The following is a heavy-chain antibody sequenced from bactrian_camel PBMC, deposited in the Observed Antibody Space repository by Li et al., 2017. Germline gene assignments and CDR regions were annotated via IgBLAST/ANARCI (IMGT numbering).Heavy chain of an antibody. CDR2: IYTSDDRT. D-gene: IGHD1*01. J-gene: IGHJ4*01. V-gene: IGHV3S40*01. CDR1: GFTFSDYY. CDR3: SADRSWKGDGCESRGRAGSGYDY. Sequence: DVQLVESGGGLVQPGGSLRLSCAASGFTFSDYYMTWVRQAPGKGLEWVGNIYTSDDRTNINDSVKGRYTISRDDAKSTVYLQMNSLKPEDTAMYYCSADRSWKGDGCESRGRAGSGYDYWGQGTQVTVS.